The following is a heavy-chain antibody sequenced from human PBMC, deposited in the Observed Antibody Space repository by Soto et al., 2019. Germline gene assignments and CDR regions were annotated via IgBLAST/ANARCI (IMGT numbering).Heavy chain of an antibody. CDR3: ARGSGPKDAFDI. CDR2: IYYSGST. CDR1: GGSVSSGSYY. D-gene: IGHD2-15*01. V-gene: IGHV4-61*01. J-gene: IGHJ3*02. Sequence: QVQLQESGPGLVKPSETLSLTCTVSGGSVSSGSYYWSWIRQPPGKGLERIGYIYYSGSTNYNPSLKRRVTISVDTSKNQFSLKLSSVTAADTAVYYCARGSGPKDAFDIWGQGTMVTVSS.